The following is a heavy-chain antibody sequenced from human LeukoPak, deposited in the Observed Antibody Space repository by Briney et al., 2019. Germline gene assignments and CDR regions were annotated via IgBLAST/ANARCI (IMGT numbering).Heavy chain of an antibody. Sequence: AGGSLRLSCAASGFTFSSYSMNWVRQAPGKGLEWVSYISSSSSTIYYADSVKGRFTISRDNAKNSLYLQMNSLRDEDTAVYYCARERITGTTSYYYGMDAWGQGTTVTVSS. CDR3: ARERITGTTSYYYGMDA. CDR1: GFTFSSYS. D-gene: IGHD1-20*01. J-gene: IGHJ6*02. V-gene: IGHV3-48*02. CDR2: ISSSSSTI.